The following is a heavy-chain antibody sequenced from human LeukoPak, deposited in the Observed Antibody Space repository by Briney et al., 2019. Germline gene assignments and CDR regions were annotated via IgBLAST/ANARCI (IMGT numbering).Heavy chain of an antibody. V-gene: IGHV1-2*02. Sequence: GASVKVSCKASGYTFTGYYMHWVRQAPGQGLEWMGWINPNSGGTNYAQKFQGRVTMTRDTSISTAYMELSRLRSDDTAVYYCARVRLPLLDNSPPGYWGQGTLVTVSS. D-gene: IGHD2/OR15-2a*01. J-gene: IGHJ4*02. CDR1: GYTFTGYY. CDR3: ARVRLPLLDNSPPGY. CDR2: INPNSGGT.